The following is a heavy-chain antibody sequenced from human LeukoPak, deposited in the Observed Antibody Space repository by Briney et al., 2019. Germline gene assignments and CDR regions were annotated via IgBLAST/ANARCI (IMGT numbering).Heavy chain of an antibody. Sequence: ASVKVSCKASGYTFTSYGISWVRQAPGQGLEWMGWISANNGNTNYAQKFQGRVTMTTDTSTSTAYMEVRSLRSDDTAVYYCARKPTGDPIDCWGQGTLVTVSS. CDR3: ARKPTGDPIDC. D-gene: IGHD7-27*01. CDR1: GYTFTSYG. V-gene: IGHV1-18*01. J-gene: IGHJ4*02. CDR2: ISANNGNT.